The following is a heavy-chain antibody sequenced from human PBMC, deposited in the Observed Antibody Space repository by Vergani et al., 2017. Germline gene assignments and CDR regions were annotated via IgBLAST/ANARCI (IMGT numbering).Heavy chain of an antibody. CDR3: ARDLRYCSSTSCLTKFDP. Sequence: QLQLQESGSGLGKPSQTLSLTCAVSGGSISSGGYSWSWIRQPPGKGLEWIGYIYHSGSTYNNPALKSRVTISVDTSKNQFSLKLSSVTAADTAVYYCARDLRYCSSTSCLTKFDPWGQGTLVTVSS. J-gene: IGHJ5*02. CDR2: IYHSGST. V-gene: IGHV4-30-2*05. D-gene: IGHD2-2*01. CDR1: GGSISSGGYS.